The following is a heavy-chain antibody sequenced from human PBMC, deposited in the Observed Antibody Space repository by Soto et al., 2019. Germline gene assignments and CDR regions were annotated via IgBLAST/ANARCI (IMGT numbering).Heavy chain of an antibody. CDR1: GFRFRSHA. CDR2: ISASGTDT. J-gene: IGHJ6*02. Sequence: GSLRLSCAASGFRFRSHAMHWVRQAPGKGLEWVAGISASGTDTFYGDSVKGRFTVSRDNSDNTVSLLLRALTTDDTATYCSLKNTDFWGQGTAGTVCS. V-gene: IGHV3-23*01. CDR3: LKNTDF.